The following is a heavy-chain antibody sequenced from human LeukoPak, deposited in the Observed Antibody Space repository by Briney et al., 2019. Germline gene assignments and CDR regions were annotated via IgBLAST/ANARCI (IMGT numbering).Heavy chain of an antibody. CDR3: ARSESRGYSGYDYYAFDI. CDR2: ISGSGGST. Sequence: GGSLRLSCAASGFTFSSYGMSWVRQAPGKGLEWVSAISGSGGSTYYADSVKGRFSISRDNSKNTLYLQMNSLRAEDTAIFYCARSESRGYSGYDYYAFDIWGQGTMVTVSS. J-gene: IGHJ3*02. CDR1: GFTFSSYG. V-gene: IGHV3-23*01. D-gene: IGHD5-12*01.